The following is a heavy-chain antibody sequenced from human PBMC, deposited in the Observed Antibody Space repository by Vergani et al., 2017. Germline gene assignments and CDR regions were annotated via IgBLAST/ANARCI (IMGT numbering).Heavy chain of an antibody. J-gene: IGHJ6*03. D-gene: IGHD3-16*02. Sequence: QVRLQESGPGLVKPSETLSLTCSVSGGSMSGYYWSWIRQPPGKELEWIGYMYHSGSTNYNPSLKNRVSISLDKSKNQFSLWVNSVTAADTAVYFCARASLRALVGYYYYMDVWGKGKTVVVSS. CDR3: ARASLRALVGYYYYMDV. CDR2: MYHSGST. CDR1: GGSMSGYY. V-gene: IGHV4-59*12.